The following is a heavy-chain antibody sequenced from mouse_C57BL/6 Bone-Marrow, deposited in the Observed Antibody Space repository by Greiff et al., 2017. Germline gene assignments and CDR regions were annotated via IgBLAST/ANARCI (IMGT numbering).Heavy chain of an antibody. CDR2: INPSTGGT. CDR3: ARSGDYPYFDY. CDR1: GYSFTGYY. Sequence: EVQLQQSGPELVKPGASVKISCKASGYSFTGYYMHWVKQRSEKSLEWIGEINPSTGGTSYNQKLKGKATLTVDKSSSTAYMQLKSLTSEDSAVYYCARSGDYPYFDYWGQGTTLTVSS. D-gene: IGHD2-4*01. V-gene: IGHV1-43*01. J-gene: IGHJ2*01.